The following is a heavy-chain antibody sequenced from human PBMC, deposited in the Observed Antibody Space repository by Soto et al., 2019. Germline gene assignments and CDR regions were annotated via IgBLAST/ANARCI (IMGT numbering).Heavy chain of an antibody. J-gene: IGHJ6*02. CDR3: ARDTGYGSGSWSYGMDV. CDR1: GFTFSSYG. Sequence: LSLTCAASGFTFSSYGMHWVRQAPGKGLEWVAVIWYDGSNKYYADSVKGRFTISRDNSKNTLYLQMNSLRAEDTAVYYCARDTGYGSGSWSYGMDVWGQGTTVTVSS. V-gene: IGHV3-33*01. CDR2: IWYDGSNK. D-gene: IGHD3-10*01.